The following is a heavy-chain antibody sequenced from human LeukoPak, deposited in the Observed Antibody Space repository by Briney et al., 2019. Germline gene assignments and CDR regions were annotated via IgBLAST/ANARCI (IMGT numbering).Heavy chain of an antibody. CDR3: ARRSMAAVAGLDYFDY. J-gene: IGHJ4*02. V-gene: IGHV3-23*01. Sequence: GGSLRLSCAASGFTFSSYAMGWVRQAPGKGLEWVSAISGSGGSTYYADSVKGRFTISRDNSKNTLYLQMGSLRAEDMAVYYCARRSMAAVAGLDYFDYWGQGTLVTVSS. D-gene: IGHD6-19*01. CDR2: ISGSGGST. CDR1: GFTFSSYA.